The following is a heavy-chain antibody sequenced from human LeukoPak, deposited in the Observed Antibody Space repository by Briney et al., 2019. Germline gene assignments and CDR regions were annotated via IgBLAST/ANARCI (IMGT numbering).Heavy chain of an antibody. J-gene: IGHJ4*02. CDR3: ARDLRSAATPY. CDR1: GYTFTGYY. CDR2: IIPIFGTA. D-gene: IGHD2-15*01. V-gene: IGHV1-69*13. Sequence: ASVKVSCKASGYTFTGYYMHWVRQAPGQGLEWMGGIIPIFGTANYAQKFQGRVTITADESTSTAYMELSSLRSEDTAVYYCARDLRSAATPYWGQGTLVTVSS.